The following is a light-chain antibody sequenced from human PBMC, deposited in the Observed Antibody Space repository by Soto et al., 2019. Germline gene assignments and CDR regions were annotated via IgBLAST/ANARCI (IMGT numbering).Light chain of an antibody. V-gene: IGLV1-40*01. CDR1: SYNIGAGYD. CDR2: GNS. J-gene: IGLJ2*01. Sequence: QSVLTQPPSVSGAPGQRVTISCTGSSYNIGAGYDVHWYQQLPGTAPKLLIYGNSNRPSGVPDRFSGSKSGTSASLAITGLQAEDEADYYCQSYDSGEVVFGGGTQLTVL. CDR3: QSYDSGEVV.